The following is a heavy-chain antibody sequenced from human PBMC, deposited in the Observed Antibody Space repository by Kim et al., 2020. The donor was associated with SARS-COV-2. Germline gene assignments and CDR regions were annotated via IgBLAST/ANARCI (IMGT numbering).Heavy chain of an antibody. Sequence: SETLSLTCAVYGGSFSGYYWSWIRQPPGKGLEWIGEINHSGSTNYNPSLKSRVTISVDTSKNQFSLKLSSVTAADTAVYYCARVFEQQLVVGSWFDPWGQGTLVTVSS. J-gene: IGHJ5*02. CDR2: INHSGST. V-gene: IGHV4-34*01. CDR1: GGSFSGYY. CDR3: ARVFEQQLVVGSWFDP. D-gene: IGHD6-13*01.